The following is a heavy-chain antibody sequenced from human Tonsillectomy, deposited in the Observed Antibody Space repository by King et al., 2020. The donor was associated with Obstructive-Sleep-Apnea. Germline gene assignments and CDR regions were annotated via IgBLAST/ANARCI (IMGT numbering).Heavy chain of an antibody. J-gene: IGHJ6*02. V-gene: IGHV1-18*04. D-gene: IGHD2-2*01. CDR1: GYTFTSYS. Sequence: VQLVESGAEVKKPGASVKVSCKASGYTFTSYSINWVLQAPGQGLEWLGWISVYNGNSNYAQKLQGRVTMTTDTSTSTAYMGRRSLTSDDTAVYYCAMEVCSTSCYDYYYGMDVWGQGTTVTVSS. CDR2: ISVYNGNS. CDR3: AMEVCSTSCYDYYYGMDV.